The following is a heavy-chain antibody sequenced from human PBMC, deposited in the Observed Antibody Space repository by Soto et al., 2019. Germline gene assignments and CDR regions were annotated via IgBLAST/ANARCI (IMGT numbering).Heavy chain of an antibody. J-gene: IGHJ3*02. Sequence: GGSLRLSCAASGFTFSNAWMSWVRQAPGKGLEWVGRIKSKTGGGTTDYAAPVKGRFTISRDDSKNTLYLQMNSLKTEDTAVYYCTPQAASDAFDIWGQGTMVTVSS. V-gene: IGHV3-15*01. CDR3: TPQAASDAFDI. D-gene: IGHD6-13*01. CDR2: IKSKTGGGTT. CDR1: GFTFSNAW.